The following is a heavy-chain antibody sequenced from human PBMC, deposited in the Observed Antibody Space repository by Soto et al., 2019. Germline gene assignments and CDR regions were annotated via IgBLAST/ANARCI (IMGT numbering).Heavy chain of an antibody. CDR1: RGTFSNYA. D-gene: IGHD2-21*02. CDR2: IIPILGTA. CDR3: ARGRVVTAIPYYYYTMEV. V-gene: IGHV1-69*01. Sequence: QVQLVQSGAEVKKPGTSVKVSCKASRGTFSNYAISWVRQAPGQGLEWMGGIIPILGTAKSAQEFQGRVTITADESTSTAYMELSSLRSEDTAVFYCARGRVVTAIPYYYYTMEVWGQGTTVTVSS. J-gene: IGHJ6*02.